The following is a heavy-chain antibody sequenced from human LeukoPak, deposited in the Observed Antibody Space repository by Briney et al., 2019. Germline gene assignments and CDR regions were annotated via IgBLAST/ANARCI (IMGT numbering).Heavy chain of an antibody. CDR1: GYTFTSYA. J-gene: IGHJ6*02. V-gene: IGHV7-4-1*02. Sequence: ASVKVSCKASGYTFTSYAMNWVRQAPGQGLEWMGWINTNTGNPTYAQGFTGRFVFSLDTSVSTAYLQISSLKAEDTAVYYCARGRYCSGGSCYYWPFYYYYYGMDVWGQGTTVTVSS. CDR3: ARGRYCSGGSCYYWPFYYYYYGMDV. CDR2: INTNTGNP. D-gene: IGHD2-15*01.